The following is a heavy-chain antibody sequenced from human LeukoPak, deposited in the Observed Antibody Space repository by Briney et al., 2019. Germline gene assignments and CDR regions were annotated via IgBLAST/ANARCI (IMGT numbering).Heavy chain of an antibody. Sequence: GRSLRLSCTVSGFTVSSNSMSWVRQAPGKGLEWVPFIYSGGNTHYSDSVKGRFTISRDNSKNTLYLQMNSLRAEDTAVYYCARRAGEYSHPYDYWGQGTLVTVSS. V-gene: IGHV3-53*01. CDR3: ARRAGEYSHPYDY. J-gene: IGHJ4*02. D-gene: IGHD2/OR15-2a*01. CDR2: IYSGGNT. CDR1: GFTVSSNS.